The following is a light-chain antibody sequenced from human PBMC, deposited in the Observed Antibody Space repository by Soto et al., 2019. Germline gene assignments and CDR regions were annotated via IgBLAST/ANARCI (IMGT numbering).Light chain of an antibody. V-gene: IGKV3-15*01. J-gene: IGKJ1*01. CDR2: GAS. Sequence: EIVLTQSPFTLSFSPWERSTLSFRASQSVSSNLAWYQQKPGQAPRLLIYGASTRATGIPARFSGSGSGTEFTLTISSLQSEDFAVYYCQQYNNWPKTFGQGTKVDIK. CDR1: QSVSSN. CDR3: QQYNNWPKT.